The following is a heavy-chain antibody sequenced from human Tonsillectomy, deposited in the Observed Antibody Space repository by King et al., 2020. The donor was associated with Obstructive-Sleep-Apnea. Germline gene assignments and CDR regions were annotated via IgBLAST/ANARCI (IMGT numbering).Heavy chain of an antibody. D-gene: IGHD2-15*01. CDR3: ARQVGGGAGYYFDY. Sequence: QLQESGPGLVKPSETLSLTCTVSGGSISSYYWSWIRQPPGKGLEWIGYIYYSGSTNYNPSLKSRVTISVDTSKNQFSLKLSSVTAADTAVYYCARQVGGGAGYYFDYWGQGTLVTVSS. CDR2: IYYSGST. CDR1: GGSISSYY. J-gene: IGHJ4*02. V-gene: IGHV4-59*08.